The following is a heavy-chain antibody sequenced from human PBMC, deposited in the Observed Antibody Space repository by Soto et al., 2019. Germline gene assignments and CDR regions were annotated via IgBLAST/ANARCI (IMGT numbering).Heavy chain of an antibody. CDR2: ISSSSSYI. Sequence: GGSLRLCCAASGFTFSSYSMNWVRQAPGKGLEWVSSISSSSSYIYYADSVKGRFTISRDNAKNSLYLQMNSLRAEDTAVYYCARDPSGGYSSGWYDPYAFDIWGQGTMVTVSS. CDR3: ARDPSGGYSSGWYDPYAFDI. V-gene: IGHV3-21*01. D-gene: IGHD6-19*01. CDR1: GFTFSSYS. J-gene: IGHJ3*02.